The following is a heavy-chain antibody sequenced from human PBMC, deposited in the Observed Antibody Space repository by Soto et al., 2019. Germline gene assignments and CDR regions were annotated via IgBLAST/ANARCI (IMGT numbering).Heavy chain of an antibody. CDR2: INHSGST. CDR3: ARGGMITFGGVIVIYNWFDP. J-gene: IGHJ5*02. CDR1: GGSFSGYY. V-gene: IGHV4-34*01. Sequence: SETLSLTCAVYGGSFSGYYWSWIRQPPGKGLEWIGEINHSGSTNYNPSPKSRVTISVDTSKNQFSLKLSSVTAADTAVYYCARGGMITFGGVIVIYNWFDPWGQGTLVTVSS. D-gene: IGHD3-16*02.